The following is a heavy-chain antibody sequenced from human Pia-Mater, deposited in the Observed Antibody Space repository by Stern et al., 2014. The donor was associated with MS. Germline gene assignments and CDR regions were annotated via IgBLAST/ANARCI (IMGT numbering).Heavy chain of an antibody. CDR1: GFSLSSDDVG. D-gene: IGHD6-6*01. Sequence: QVTLKESGPTLVKPTQTLTLTCTFSGFSLSSDDVGVVWIRQSPGKALEWLAVNYWDDDKRYSPSLKSRLTITKDTSKNQVVLIMTNMDPMDTATYFCAHTLYSRSSFGYWGQGTLVTVSS. V-gene: IGHV2-5*02. CDR2: NYWDDDK. CDR3: AHTLYSRSSFGY. J-gene: IGHJ4*02.